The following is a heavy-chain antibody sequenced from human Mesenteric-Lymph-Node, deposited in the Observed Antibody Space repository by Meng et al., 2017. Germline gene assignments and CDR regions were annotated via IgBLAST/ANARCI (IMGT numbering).Heavy chain of an antibody. CDR2: INSDGSST. CDR1: GFTFSSYA. Sequence: GESLKISCAASGFTFSSYAMSWVRQAPGKGLEWVSRINSDGSSTSYADSVKGRFTISRDNAKNTLYLQMNSLRAEDTAVYYCARDIAVAVDYWGQGTLVTVSS. D-gene: IGHD6-19*01. CDR3: ARDIAVAVDY. J-gene: IGHJ4*02. V-gene: IGHV3-74*01.